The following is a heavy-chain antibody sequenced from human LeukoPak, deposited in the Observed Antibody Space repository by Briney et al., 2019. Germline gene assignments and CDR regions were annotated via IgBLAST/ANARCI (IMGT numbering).Heavy chain of an antibody. CDR3: ARVALAYYDFWISDY. Sequence: GALRLSCAASGFTFSSYWMSWVRQAPGKGLEWVANIKQDGSEKYYVDSVKGRFTISRDNAKNSLYLQMNSLRAEDTAVYYCARVALAYYDFWISDYWGQGTLVTVSS. CDR1: GFTFSSYW. CDR2: IKQDGSEK. J-gene: IGHJ4*02. V-gene: IGHV3-7*01. D-gene: IGHD3-3*01.